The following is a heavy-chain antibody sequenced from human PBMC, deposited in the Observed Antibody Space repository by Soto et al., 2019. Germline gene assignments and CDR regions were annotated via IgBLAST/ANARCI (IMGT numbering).Heavy chain of an antibody. Sequence: QVQLQESGPGLVEPSGTLSLTCAVSGDSIISSRWWNWVRQPPGKGLEWIGEIHHDGRTNYNPSLKSRVTLSVDRSSYQFSLKLSSVTAADTAVYYCARGGNYLCDYWGQGTLVTVSS. CDR2: IHHDGRT. D-gene: IGHD2-15*01. CDR3: ARGGNYLCDY. CDR1: GDSIISSRW. V-gene: IGHV4-4*02. J-gene: IGHJ4*02.